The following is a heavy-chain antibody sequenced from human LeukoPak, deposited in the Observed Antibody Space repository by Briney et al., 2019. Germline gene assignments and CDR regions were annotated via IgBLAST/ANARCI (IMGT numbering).Heavy chain of an antibody. J-gene: IGHJ4*02. CDR1: GFTLRTSW. CDR3: AKDGGGPLD. CDR2: IKQDGSEK. Sequence: PGGSLRLSCAASGFTLRTSWMSWVRQAPGEGLEWVGNIKQDGSEKNYVDSVKGRFTISRDNAKNSLYLQMNSLRADDTAVYYCAKDGGGPLDWGQGTLVTVSS. D-gene: IGHD3-10*01. V-gene: IGHV3-7*01.